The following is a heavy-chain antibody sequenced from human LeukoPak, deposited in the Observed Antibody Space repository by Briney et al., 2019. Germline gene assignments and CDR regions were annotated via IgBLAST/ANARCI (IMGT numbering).Heavy chain of an antibody. Sequence: GGSLRLSCAASGFTFSSYAMSWVRQAPGRGLEWVSAISGSGGSTYYADSVKGRFTVSRDNSKNTLYLQMNSLRAEDTAVYYCAKDPAAGRNNWFDPWGQGTLVTVSS. V-gene: IGHV3-23*01. CDR1: GFTFSSYA. D-gene: IGHD6-13*01. J-gene: IGHJ5*02. CDR2: ISGSGGST. CDR3: AKDPAAGRNNWFDP.